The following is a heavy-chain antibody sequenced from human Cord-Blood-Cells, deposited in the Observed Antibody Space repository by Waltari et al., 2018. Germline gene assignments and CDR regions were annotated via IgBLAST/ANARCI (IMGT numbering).Heavy chain of an antibody. D-gene: IGHD3-10*01. J-gene: IGHJ3*02. CDR1: GDTFTGYY. CDR3: ARGSGRELDAFDI. Sequence: VQLVQSGAEVKKPGASVKGSCKAAGDTFTGYYMHWVRQAPGQGLEWMGWINPSSGGTNYAQKYPGWVTLTRDTSISTAYMELSRLRSDDTAVYYCARGSGRELDAFDIWGQGTMVTVSS. V-gene: IGHV1-2*04. CDR2: INPSSGGT.